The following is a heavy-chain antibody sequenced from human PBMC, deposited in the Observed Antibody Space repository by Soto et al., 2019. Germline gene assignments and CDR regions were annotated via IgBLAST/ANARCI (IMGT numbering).Heavy chain of an antibody. CDR1: GGSISSYY. V-gene: IGHV4-59*01. CDR3: ARAAARSSWFDP. CDR2: IYYSGST. J-gene: IGHJ5*02. D-gene: IGHD6-6*01. Sequence: TSETLSLTCTVSGGSISSYYGSWIRQPPGKGLEWIGYIYYSGSTNYNPSLKSRVTISVDTSKNQFSLKLSSVTAADTAVYYCARAAARSSWFDPWGQGTLVTVSS.